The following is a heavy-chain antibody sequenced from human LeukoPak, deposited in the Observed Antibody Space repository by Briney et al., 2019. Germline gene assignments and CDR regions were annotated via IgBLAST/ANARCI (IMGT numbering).Heavy chain of an antibody. Sequence: SGESLKISCKGSGYNFTSYWIGWVRQMPGKGLEWMGIIYPGDSDTRYSPSFQGQVTISADKSISTAYLQWSSLKASDTAIYYCARRQSIVTPRTFDYWGQGTLVTVSS. V-gene: IGHV5-51*01. CDR3: ARRQSIVTPRTFDY. D-gene: IGHD1-26*01. CDR2: IYPGDSDT. J-gene: IGHJ4*02. CDR1: GYNFTSYW.